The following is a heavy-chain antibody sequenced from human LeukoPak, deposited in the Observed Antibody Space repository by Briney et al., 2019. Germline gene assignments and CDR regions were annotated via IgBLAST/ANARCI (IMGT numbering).Heavy chain of an antibody. D-gene: IGHD6-6*01. CDR3: AKKGIAARLAFDY. CDR1: GFTFSSYA. CDR2: ISGSGGST. Sequence: GGSLRLSCAASGFTFSSYAMSWVRRAPGKGLEWVSAISGSGGSTYYADSVKGRFTISRDNSKNTLYLQMNSLRAEDTAVYYCAKKGIAARLAFDYWGQGTLVTVSS. J-gene: IGHJ4*02. V-gene: IGHV3-23*01.